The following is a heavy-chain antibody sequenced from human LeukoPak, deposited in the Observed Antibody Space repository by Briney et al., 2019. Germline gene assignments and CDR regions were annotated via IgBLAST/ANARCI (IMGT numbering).Heavy chain of an antibody. V-gene: IGHV3-73*01. CDR1: GFTFSGSA. J-gene: IGHJ4*02. CDR3: TRLLGYEGY. Sequence: GGTVRLSCAVSGFTFSGSAMHWVRRASGKGWEWVGRIRSKSNSYAPAYVAWVKGRFTVPRDDSRNTGYLKMNSLKTEDTAVYYCTRLLGYEGYWGQGTLVTVSS. CDR2: IRSKSNSYAP. D-gene: IGHD5-12*01.